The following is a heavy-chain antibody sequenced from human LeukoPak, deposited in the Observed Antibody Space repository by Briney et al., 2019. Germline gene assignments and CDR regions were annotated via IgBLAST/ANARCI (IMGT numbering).Heavy chain of an antibody. CDR2: IFPGDSET. CDR3: ARTSLIGYFDH. V-gene: IGHV5-51*01. J-gene: IGHJ4*02. CDR1: GYSFTTHW. Sequence: GESLKISCKGSGYSFTTHWIGWVRQLPGKGLEWMGLIFPGDSETIYSPSFQGQVTISADKSISTAYLQWSSLKASDTAMYYCARTSLIGYFDHWGQGTLVTVSS. D-gene: IGHD2-21*01.